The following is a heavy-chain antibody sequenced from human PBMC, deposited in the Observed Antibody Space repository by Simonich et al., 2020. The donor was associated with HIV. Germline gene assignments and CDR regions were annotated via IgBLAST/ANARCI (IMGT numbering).Heavy chain of an antibody. J-gene: IGHJ4*02. V-gene: IGHV2-5*02. CDR1: GFSLRSSVVG. Sequence: QITLKASGPTLVKPTQTLTLTCTFSGFSLRSSVVGVGWICQPPGKAQEWLALSYWDDNKRYSPSLMSRLTVPKATSKNQVVLTMTNMDPVDTATYYCAHRRALGYDFWSGLFDYWGQGILVTVSS. CDR2: SYWDDNK. CDR3: AHRRALGYDFWSGLFDY. D-gene: IGHD3-3*01.